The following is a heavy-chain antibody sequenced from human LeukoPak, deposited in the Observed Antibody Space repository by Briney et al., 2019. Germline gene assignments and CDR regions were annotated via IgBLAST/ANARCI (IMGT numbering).Heavy chain of an antibody. CDR2: TYYRSKWYN. CDR3: TREEYSSGWYHN. V-gene: IGHV6-1*01. CDR1: GDSVSNNSSA. J-gene: IGHJ4*02. D-gene: IGHD6-19*01. Sequence: SQTLSLTCAISGDSVSNNSSAWNWIRQSLSRGLEWLGRTYYRSKWYNDYEVSVKSRITINPDTSKNQFSLQLNSVTPEDTAVYYCTREEYSSGWYHNWGQGILVTVSS.